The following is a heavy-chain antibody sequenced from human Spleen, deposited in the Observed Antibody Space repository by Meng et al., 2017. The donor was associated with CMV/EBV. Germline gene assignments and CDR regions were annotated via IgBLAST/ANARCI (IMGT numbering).Heavy chain of an antibody. CDR3: AKDRFYSDF. CDR2: ITRSGSST. V-gene: IGHV3-11*01. J-gene: IGHJ4*02. CDR1: GFTFSDYY. Sequence: GGSLRLSCAASGFTFSDYYIYWIRQAPGKGLEWVSYITRSGSSTYYADSVKGRFTISRDNAKKSLYLQMNSLKAEDTAVYYCAKDRFYSDFWGQGALVTVSS.